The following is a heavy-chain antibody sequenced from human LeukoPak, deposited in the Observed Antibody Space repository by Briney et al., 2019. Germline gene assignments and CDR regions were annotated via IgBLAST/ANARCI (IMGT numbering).Heavy chain of an antibody. Sequence: GGSLRLSCAASGFTFSSYWMHWVRQAPGKGLVWVSRINSDGSSTGYADSVKGRFTISRDNAKNTLYLQMNSLRAEDTAVYYCARGAGGDYYYYMDVWGKGTTVTVSS. CDR3: ARGAGGDYYYYMDV. J-gene: IGHJ6*03. D-gene: IGHD1-14*01. CDR2: INSDGSST. CDR1: GFTFSSYW. V-gene: IGHV3-74*01.